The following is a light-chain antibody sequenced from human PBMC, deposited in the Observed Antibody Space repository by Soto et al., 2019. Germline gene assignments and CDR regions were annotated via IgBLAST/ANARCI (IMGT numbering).Light chain of an antibody. CDR3: QQYNKWPRT. J-gene: IGKJ1*01. Sequence: EVVMRQSPATLSFSPGEGATLSCRASQGIGDTLAWYQHKPGQTPRLLIYDTSTRATGVPTRFSGSGSGTEFTLTISNLQTEDFAVYYCQQYNKWPRTFGQGTKVDIK. CDR2: DTS. V-gene: IGKV3-15*01. CDR1: QGIGDT.